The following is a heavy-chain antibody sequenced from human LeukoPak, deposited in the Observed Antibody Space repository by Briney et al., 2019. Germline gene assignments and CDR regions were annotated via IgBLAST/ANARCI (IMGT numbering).Heavy chain of an antibody. CDR1: GYTFTGYY. J-gene: IGHJ4*02. Sequence: ASVKVSCKASGYTFTGYYMHWVRRAPGQGLEWMGRINPNSGGTNYAQKFQGRVTMTRDTSISTAYMELSRLRSDDAAVYYCARDRRGSYYVFDYWGQGTLVTVSS. CDR2: INPNSGGT. CDR3: ARDRRGSYYVFDY. V-gene: IGHV1-2*06. D-gene: IGHD1-26*01.